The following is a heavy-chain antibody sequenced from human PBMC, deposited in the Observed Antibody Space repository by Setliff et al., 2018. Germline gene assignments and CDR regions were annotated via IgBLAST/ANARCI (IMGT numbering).Heavy chain of an antibody. Sequence: ESGPTLVNPTETLTLTCTVSGFSLSNVGMGVTWIRQPPGKALEWLAHIFSNDQKSYNSSLKSRVTISKDTSKSQVVLTMTNMDPVDTATYFCARDHSGWYGGAFDIWGPGTMVTVS. V-gene: IGHV2-26*01. D-gene: IGHD6-19*01. CDR3: ARDHSGWYGGAFDI. CDR2: IFSNDQK. J-gene: IGHJ3*02. CDR1: GFSLSNVGMG.